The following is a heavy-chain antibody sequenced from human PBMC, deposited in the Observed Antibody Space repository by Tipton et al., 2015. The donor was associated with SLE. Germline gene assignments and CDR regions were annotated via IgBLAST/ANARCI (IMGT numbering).Heavy chain of an antibody. CDR1: GGSFSGYY. V-gene: IGHV4-34*01. CDR3: ARGELRIRTFDY. J-gene: IGHJ4*02. Sequence: TLSLTCAVYGGSFSGYYWSWIRQPPGKGLEWIGEINHSGSTNYNPSLKSRVTISVDTSKNQFSLKLSSVTAADTAVYYCARGELRIRTFDYWGQGTLVTVSS. D-gene: IGHD7-27*01. CDR2: INHSGST.